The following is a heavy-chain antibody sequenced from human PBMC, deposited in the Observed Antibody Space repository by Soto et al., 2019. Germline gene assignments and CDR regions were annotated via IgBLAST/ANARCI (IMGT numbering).Heavy chain of an antibody. CDR1: GFTFSSYA. CDR3: AKSRGPDIVVVPADRPYYYYGMDV. J-gene: IGHJ6*02. D-gene: IGHD2-2*01. V-gene: IGHV3-23*01. CDR2: ISGSGGST. Sequence: GSLRLSCAASGFTFSSYAMSWVRQAPGKGLEWVSAISGSGGSTYYADSVKGRFTISRDNSKNTLYLQMNSLRAEDTAVYYCAKSRGPDIVVVPADRPYYYYGMDVWGQGTTVTVFS.